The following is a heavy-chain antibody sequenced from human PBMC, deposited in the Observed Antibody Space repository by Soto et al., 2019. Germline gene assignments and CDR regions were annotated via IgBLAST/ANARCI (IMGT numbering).Heavy chain of an antibody. J-gene: IGHJ6*02. CDR3: ARAGIVQVSYAMDV. Sequence: SETLSLTCTVSGGSIGGDSWSWIRQSPGKGLDFIGYIYHSGSTNYNPSLKSRATISMDTSKNQFSLRLSPVTAADTAVYYCARAGIVQVSYAMDVWGQGTTVTVSS. CDR2: IYHSGST. CDR1: GGSIGGDS. D-gene: IGHD2-8*01. V-gene: IGHV4-59*01.